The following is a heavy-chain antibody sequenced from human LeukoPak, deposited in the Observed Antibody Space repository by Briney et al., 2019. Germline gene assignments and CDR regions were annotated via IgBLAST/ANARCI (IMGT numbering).Heavy chain of an antibody. J-gene: IGHJ4*02. Sequence: PSETLSLTCAVSGGSISSGGYSWSWLRQPPGKGVEGIGYMYHSGSTYYNPSLKRRVTISVDRSQNQFSLKLSSVPAADTAVYYCARGRYCSGGSCYSNYFDYWGQGTLVTVSS. CDR3: ARGRYCSGGSCYSNYFDY. D-gene: IGHD2-15*01. CDR1: GGSISSGGYS. CDR2: MYHSGST. V-gene: IGHV4-30-2*01.